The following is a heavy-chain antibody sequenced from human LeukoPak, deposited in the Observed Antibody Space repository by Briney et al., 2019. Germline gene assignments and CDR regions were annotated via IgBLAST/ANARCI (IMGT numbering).Heavy chain of an antibody. V-gene: IGHV4-4*07. J-gene: IGHJ2*01. Sequence: PSETLSLTCTVSGGSISSYYWSWIRQPAGKGLEWIGRIYTSGSTNYNPSLKSRVTMSVDTSKNQFSLKLSSVTAADTAVYYCARVPPHDYVWGSYRRNWYFDLWGRGTLVTVSS. CDR2: IYTSGST. CDR1: GGSISSYY. CDR3: ARVPPHDYVWGSYRRNWYFDL. D-gene: IGHD3-16*02.